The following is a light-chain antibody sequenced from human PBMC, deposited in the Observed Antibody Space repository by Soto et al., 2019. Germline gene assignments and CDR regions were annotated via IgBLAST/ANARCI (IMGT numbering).Light chain of an antibody. CDR1: SIDVGTYNY. CDR3: HSYATTSTVV. V-gene: IGLV2-14*01. CDR2: GVS. J-gene: IGLJ3*02. Sequence: QYALTQPASVSGSPGQTITISCTGNSIDVGTYNYVSWYQQHPVKAPKLMIYGVSNRPSGIPDRFSGSKSGNTASLTISGTQAEDEADYYCHSYATTSTVVFGGGTKVTVL.